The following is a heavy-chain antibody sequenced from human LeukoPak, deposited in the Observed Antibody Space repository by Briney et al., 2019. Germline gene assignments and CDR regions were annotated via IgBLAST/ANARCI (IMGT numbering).Heavy chain of an antibody. V-gene: IGHV3-23*01. CDR2: ISDSGGST. CDR1: GFTFRSYA. Sequence: GGSLRLSCAASGFTFRSYAMSWVRQAPGKGLEWVSAISDSGGSTYYGDSVKGRFTISRDNAKNTLNLQMNSLRAEDTAVYYCARMKGAAAATFEFWGQGSLVTVSS. CDR3: ARMKGAAAATFEF. J-gene: IGHJ4*02. D-gene: IGHD6-13*01.